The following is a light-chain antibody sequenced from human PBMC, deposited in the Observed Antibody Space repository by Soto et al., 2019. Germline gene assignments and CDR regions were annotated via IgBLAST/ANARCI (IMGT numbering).Light chain of an antibody. V-gene: IGKV3-20*01. Sequence: EIVLTQSPGTLSLSPGERATLSCRASQSVSSSYLAWYQQQPGQAPRLLIYGASSRATGIPDRFSGSGAGTDFTLTISRLEPEDFAVYYCQQYGSSPPIHTFGQGTKLEIK. CDR1: QSVSSSY. CDR2: GAS. CDR3: QQYGSSPPIHT. J-gene: IGKJ2*01.